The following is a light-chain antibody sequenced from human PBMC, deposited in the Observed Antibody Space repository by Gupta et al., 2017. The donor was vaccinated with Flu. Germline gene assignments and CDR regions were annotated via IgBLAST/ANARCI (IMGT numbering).Light chain of an antibody. J-gene: IGKJ2*01. V-gene: IGKV3-11*01. CDR3: QQRSGVSMYT. CDR2: DAA. CDR1: QSVNIY. Sequence: RAILSCRASQSVNIYVAWYQQKPCQPPRLLMFDAAKRAAGIQHRFSGSGSGTDFTLTIITLEPEDFAVYYCQQRSGVSMYTFGQGTKLE.